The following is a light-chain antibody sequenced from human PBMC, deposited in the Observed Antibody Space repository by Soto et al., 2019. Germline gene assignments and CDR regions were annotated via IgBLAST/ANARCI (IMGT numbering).Light chain of an antibody. CDR2: DAS. J-gene: IGKJ1*01. CDR1: QRISND. Sequence: EVVLTQSPATLSVSPGESVILSCRASQRISNDLAWYQQKARQAPRLLIYDASTRATGIPARFSGSGSGTEFTPTISSLQSEDFAVYFCRQYNNWPPWTFGQGTQVDIK. CDR3: RQYNNWPPWT. V-gene: IGKV3-15*01.